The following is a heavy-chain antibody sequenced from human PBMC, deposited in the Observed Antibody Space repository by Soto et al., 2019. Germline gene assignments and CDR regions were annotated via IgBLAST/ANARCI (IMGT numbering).Heavy chain of an antibody. Sequence: QVQLVQSGAEVKKPGSSVKVSCKASGGTFSSYAISWVRQDPGQGLEWMGGIIPIFGTANYAQKFQGRVTITADESTSPAYMELSSLRSEDTAVYYCARALGYCSSTSCYEVYYYGMDVWGQGTTVTVSS. V-gene: IGHV1-69*01. CDR1: GGTFSSYA. CDR2: IIPIFGTA. D-gene: IGHD2-2*01. CDR3: ARALGYCSSTSCYEVYYYGMDV. J-gene: IGHJ6*02.